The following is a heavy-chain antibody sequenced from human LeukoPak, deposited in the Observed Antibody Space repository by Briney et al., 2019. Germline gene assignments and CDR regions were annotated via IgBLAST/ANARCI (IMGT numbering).Heavy chain of an antibody. D-gene: IGHD3-22*01. J-gene: IGHJ3*02. V-gene: IGHV3-11*01. CDR1: GFTFSDYY. Sequence: PGGSLRLSCAASGFTFSDYYMSWIRQAPGKGLEWVSYISSSGSTIYYADSVKGRCTISRDNAKNSLYLQMNSLRAEDTAVYYCARDATNYYDSSGYVLSAFDIWGQGTMVTVSS. CDR3: ARDATNYYDSSGYVLSAFDI. CDR2: ISSSGSTI.